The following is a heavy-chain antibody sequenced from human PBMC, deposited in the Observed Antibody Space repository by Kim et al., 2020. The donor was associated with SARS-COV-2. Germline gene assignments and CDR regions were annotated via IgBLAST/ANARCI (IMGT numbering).Heavy chain of an antibody. CDR1: GGSISSSSYY. V-gene: IGHV4-39*01. Sequence: SETLSLTCTVSGGSISSSSYYWGWIRQPPGKGLEWIGSIYYSGSTYYNPSLKSRVTISVDTSKNQFSLKLSSVTAADTAVYYCARPHDHGDPYYFDYWGQGTLVTVSS. D-gene: IGHD4-17*01. CDR3: ARPHDHGDPYYFDY. J-gene: IGHJ4*02. CDR2: IYYSGST.